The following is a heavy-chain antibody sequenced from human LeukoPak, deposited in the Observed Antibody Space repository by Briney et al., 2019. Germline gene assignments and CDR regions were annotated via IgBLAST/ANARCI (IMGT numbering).Heavy chain of an antibody. J-gene: IGHJ4*02. CDR3: ARVRGRYFWSGYYSPFDY. CDR1: GGSISSSSYY. CDR2: IYYSGST. Sequence: SETLSLTCTVSGGSISSSSYYWGWIRQPPGKGLEWIGSIYYSGSTYCNPSLKSRVTISVDTSKNQFSLKLSSVTAADTAVYYCARVRGRYFWSGYYSPFDYWGQGTLVTVSS. V-gene: IGHV4-39*07. D-gene: IGHD3-3*01.